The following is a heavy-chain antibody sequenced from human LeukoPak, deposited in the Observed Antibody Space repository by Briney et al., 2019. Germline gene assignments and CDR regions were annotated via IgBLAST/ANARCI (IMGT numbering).Heavy chain of an antibody. CDR3: ATDEIGYCSGGSCYYYMDV. CDR2: IYYSGST. J-gene: IGHJ6*03. V-gene: IGHV4-59*01. D-gene: IGHD2-15*01. Sequence: SETLSLTCTVSGGSISSYYWSWIRQPPGKGLEWIGHIYYSGSTNYNPPLESRVTISVDTSKNQFSLKLSSVTAADTAVYYCATDEIGYCSGGSCYYYMDVWGKGTTVTVSS. CDR1: GGSISSYY.